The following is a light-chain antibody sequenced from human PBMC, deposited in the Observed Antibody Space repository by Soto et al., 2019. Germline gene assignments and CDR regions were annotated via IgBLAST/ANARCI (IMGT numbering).Light chain of an antibody. Sequence: QSALTQPPSASGSPGQSVTISCTGTSSDVGGYNYVSWYQQHPGKAPKVVIYEVSKRPSGVPDRFSGSKSGNTASLTVSGLQDEDEADDYCTSYVGGNNHYVFGTGTKGTV. CDR3: TSYVGGNNHYV. CDR2: EVS. J-gene: IGLJ1*01. CDR1: SSDVGGYNY. V-gene: IGLV2-8*01.